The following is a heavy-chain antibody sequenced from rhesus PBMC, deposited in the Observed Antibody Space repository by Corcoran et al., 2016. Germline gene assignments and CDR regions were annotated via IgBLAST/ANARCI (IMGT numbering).Heavy chain of an antibody. Sequence: QLQLQESGPGLVKPSETLSVTCAVSGGSISSSYWSWIRQAPGKGLVCIGYIYGSGSSTNYNPSLKSRVTLSVDTSKNQLSLKLRSVTTADTAVYYCARRRLDIDYWGQGVLVTVSS. J-gene: IGHJ4*01. CDR1: GGSISSSY. V-gene: IGHV4-169*01. CDR2: IYGSGSST. CDR3: ARRRLDIDY. D-gene: IGHD5-24*01.